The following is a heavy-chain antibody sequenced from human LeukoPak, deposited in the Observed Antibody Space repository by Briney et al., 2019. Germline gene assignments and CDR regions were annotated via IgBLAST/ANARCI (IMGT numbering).Heavy chain of an antibody. J-gene: IGHJ4*02. Sequence: SETLSLTCAVSGGSISSSNWWSWVRQPPGKGLEWIGEIYHSGSTNYNPSLKSRVTISVDKSKNQFSLKLSSVTAADTAVYYCASGADYSNYYFNYWGQGTLVTVSS. CDR1: GGSISSSNW. V-gene: IGHV4-4*02. CDR3: ASGADYSNYYFNY. D-gene: IGHD4-11*01. CDR2: IYHSGST.